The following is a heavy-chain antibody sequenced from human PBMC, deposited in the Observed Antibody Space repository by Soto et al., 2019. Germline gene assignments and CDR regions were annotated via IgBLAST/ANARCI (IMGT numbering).Heavy chain of an antibody. J-gene: IGHJ4*02. D-gene: IGHD3-10*01. CDR3: ARALDGSGAYYTDF. CDR2: ISAYKTNI. V-gene: IGHV1-18*01. Sequence: QVQLVQSGAEVKKPGASVKVSCKASGYTFPNYGITWVRQAPGQGLEWMGWISAYKTNIKYAQKFQGRVTLTTDTSTTTAYMELRSLRSDDTAIYYCARALDGSGAYYTDFWGQGTLVTVSS. CDR1: GYTFPNYG.